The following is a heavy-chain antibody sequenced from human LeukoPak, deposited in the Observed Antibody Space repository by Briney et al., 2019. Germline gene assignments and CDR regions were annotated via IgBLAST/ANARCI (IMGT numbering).Heavy chain of an antibody. D-gene: IGHD3-10*01. CDR1: GFTFDDYG. V-gene: IGHV3-20*04. Sequence: GGSLRLSCAASGFTFDDYGMSWVRQAPGKGLEWVSGINWNGGSTGYADSVKGRFTISRDNAKNSLYLQMNSLRAEDTAVYYCARVGEEFWGGGPGEFDIWGQGTMVTVSS. CDR3: ARVGEEFWGGGPGEFDI. CDR2: INWNGGST. J-gene: IGHJ3*02.